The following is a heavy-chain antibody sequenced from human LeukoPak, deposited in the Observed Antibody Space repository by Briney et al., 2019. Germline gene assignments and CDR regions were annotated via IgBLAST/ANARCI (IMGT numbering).Heavy chain of an antibody. CDR1: GYSISSGYL. Sequence: SETLSLTCTVSGYSISSGYLWGWIRQPPGKGLEWIGSTYHGGTTYSNPPLKSRVIISEDTSKNQFSLKLSSVTAADTAVYYCARGSGDWTYYFDYWGQGTLVTVSS. J-gene: IGHJ4*02. V-gene: IGHV4-38-2*02. CDR3: ARGSGDWTYYFDY. D-gene: IGHD2-21*02. CDR2: TYHGGTT.